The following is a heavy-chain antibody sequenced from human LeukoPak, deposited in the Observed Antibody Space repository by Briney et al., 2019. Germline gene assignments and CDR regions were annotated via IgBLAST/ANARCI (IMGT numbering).Heavy chain of an antibody. CDR3: AREPGYSSGWYYVDY. J-gene: IGHJ4*02. D-gene: IGHD6-19*01. CDR2: IYPGDSDT. CDR1: GYSFTSYW. V-gene: IGHV5-51*01. Sequence: GESLKISCKGSGYSFTSYWIGWVRQMPGKGLEWMGIIYPGDSDTRYSPSFQGQVTISADKSISTAYLQWSSLKASDTAMYYCAREPGYSSGWYYVDYWGQGTLVTVSS.